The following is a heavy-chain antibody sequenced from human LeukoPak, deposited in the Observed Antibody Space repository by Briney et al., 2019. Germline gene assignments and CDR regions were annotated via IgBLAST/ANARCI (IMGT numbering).Heavy chain of an antibody. D-gene: IGHD2-8*01. CDR3: ARDDAFNGVCYD. V-gene: IGHV4-59*12. CDR2: IYYSGST. CDR1: GGSISSYY. J-gene: IGHJ4*02. Sequence: SETLSLTCTVSGGSISSYYWSWIRQPPGKGLEWIGYIYYSGSTNYNPSLKSRVTMSVDTSKNQFSLKLSSVTAADTAVYYCARDDAFNGVCYDWGQGTLVTVSS.